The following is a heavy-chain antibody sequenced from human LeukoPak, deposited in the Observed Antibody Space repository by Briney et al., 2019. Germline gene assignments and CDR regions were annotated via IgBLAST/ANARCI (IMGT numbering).Heavy chain of an antibody. CDR2: IYTSGST. D-gene: IGHD3-10*01. V-gene: IGHV4-61*02. Sequence: SETLSLTCTVSGGSISSSSYYWSWIRQPAGKGLEWIGRIYTSGSTNYNPSLKSRVTMSVDTSKNQFSLKLSSVTAADTAVYYCARDRSGSGSYYNVMGNWFDPWGQGTLVTVSS. CDR3: ARDRSGSGSYYNVMGNWFDP. J-gene: IGHJ5*02. CDR1: GGSISSSSYY.